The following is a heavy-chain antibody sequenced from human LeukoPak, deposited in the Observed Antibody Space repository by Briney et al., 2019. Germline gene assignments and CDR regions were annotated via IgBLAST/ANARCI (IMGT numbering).Heavy chain of an antibody. CDR2: ISSSSRTI. CDR3: ARRYMVRGVFAFDY. D-gene: IGHD3-10*01. J-gene: IGHJ4*02. Sequence: GGSLRLSCAASGFTFSNYSMNWVRQAPGKGLEWVSYISSSSRTIYYADPVKGRFTISRDNAKNSLYLQMNSLRAEGTAVYYCARRYMVRGVFAFDYWGQGTLVTVSA. V-gene: IGHV3-48*01. CDR1: GFTFSNYS.